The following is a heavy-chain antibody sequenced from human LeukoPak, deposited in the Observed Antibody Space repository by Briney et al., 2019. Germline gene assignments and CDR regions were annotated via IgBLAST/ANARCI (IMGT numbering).Heavy chain of an antibody. D-gene: IGHD5-12*01. CDR1: GFTFTIYG. J-gene: IGHJ4*02. V-gene: IGHV3-21*01. CDR2: ISSSGSDI. Sequence: GGSLRLSCAASGFTFTIYGMNWVRQAPGKGLEWVSSISSSGSDIYYADSVKGRFTFSRDNAKNLLYLQMNSLRAEDTAVYYCARSTASGYVIDYWGQGTLVTVSS. CDR3: ARSTASGYVIDY.